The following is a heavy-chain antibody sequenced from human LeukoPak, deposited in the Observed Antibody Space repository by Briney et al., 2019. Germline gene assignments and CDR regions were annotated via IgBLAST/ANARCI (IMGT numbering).Heavy chain of an antibody. D-gene: IGHD5-18*01. J-gene: IGHJ6*02. CDR2: TNPNSGNT. CDR3: ARFGVDTAMGNYYYGMDV. Sequence: ASVKVSCKASGYTFTSYDINWVRQATGQGLEWMGWTNPNSGNTGYAQKFQGRVTMTRNTSISTAYMELSSLRSEDTAVYYCARFGVDTAMGNYYYGMDVWGQGTTVTVSS. V-gene: IGHV1-8*01. CDR1: GYTFTSYD.